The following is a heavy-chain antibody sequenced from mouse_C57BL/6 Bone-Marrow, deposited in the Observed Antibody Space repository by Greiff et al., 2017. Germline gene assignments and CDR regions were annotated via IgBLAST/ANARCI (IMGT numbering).Heavy chain of an antibody. CDR3: TTSVYYGSSYWYFDV. V-gene: IGHV14-4*01. J-gene: IGHJ1*03. D-gene: IGHD1-1*01. Sequence: EVQLQQSGAELVRPGASVKLSCTASGFNITDDYMHWVKQRPEQGLEWIGWIDPENGDTEYASKFQGKATITADTSSNTAYLQLSSLTSADTAVYYCTTSVYYGSSYWYFDVWGTGTTVTVSS. CDR1: GFNITDDY. CDR2: IDPENGDT.